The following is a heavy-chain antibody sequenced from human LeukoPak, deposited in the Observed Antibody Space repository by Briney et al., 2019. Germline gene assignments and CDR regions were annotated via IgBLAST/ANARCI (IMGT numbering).Heavy chain of an antibody. Sequence: SVKVSCKASGGTFSSYAISWVRQAPGQGLEWMGGIISMFDTADYAQKFQGRVTITADKSTSTAYMELSSLRSEDTAVYYCARGVVVVTATPAYYFDYWGQGTLVTVSS. CDR2: IISMFDTA. J-gene: IGHJ4*02. V-gene: IGHV1-69*06. CDR3: ARGVVVVTATPAYYFDY. CDR1: GGTFSSYA. D-gene: IGHD2-21*02.